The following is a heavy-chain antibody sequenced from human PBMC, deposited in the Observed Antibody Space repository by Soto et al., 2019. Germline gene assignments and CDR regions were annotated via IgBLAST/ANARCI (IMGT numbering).Heavy chain of an antibody. CDR1: GGTISGYY. D-gene: IGHD3-3*01. CDR2: IYSSGST. J-gene: IGHJ5*02. V-gene: IGHV4-4*07. CDR3: ARGQRFSDWFDP. Sequence: SLTCTVTGGTISGYYWTWIRQSAGGRLEWIGRIYSSGSTNYNPSLKSRVTISLDTSMNHFSLRLSSVTAADTAVHYCARGQRFSDWFDPWGQRTFVTVS.